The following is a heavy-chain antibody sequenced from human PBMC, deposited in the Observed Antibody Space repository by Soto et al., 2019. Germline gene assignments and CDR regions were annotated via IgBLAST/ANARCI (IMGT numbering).Heavy chain of an antibody. Sequence: SETLSLTCTVSGGSISSYYWSWIRQPPGKGLEWIGYIYYSGSTNYNPSLKSRVTISVDTSKNQFSLKLSSVTAADTAVYYCARGLYSGSPMDFDYWGQGTLVTVSS. D-gene: IGHD1-26*01. V-gene: IGHV4-59*01. CDR1: GGSISSYY. CDR3: ARGLYSGSPMDFDY. CDR2: IYYSGST. J-gene: IGHJ4*02.